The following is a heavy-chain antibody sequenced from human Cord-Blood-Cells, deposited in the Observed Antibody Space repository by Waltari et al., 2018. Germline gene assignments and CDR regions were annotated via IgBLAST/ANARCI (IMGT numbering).Heavy chain of an antibody. J-gene: IGHJ4*02. CDR3: ALVLRYFDWPLDY. Sequence: EVQLLESGGGLVQPGGSLRLSCAASGFTFSSYAMSWVRQAPGKGLECVSAISGSGGSTYYADSVKGRFTISRDNSKNTLYLQMNSLRAEDTAVYYCALVLRYFDWPLDYWGQGTLVTVSS. CDR1: GFTFSSYA. CDR2: ISGSGGST. D-gene: IGHD3-9*01. V-gene: IGHV3-23*01.